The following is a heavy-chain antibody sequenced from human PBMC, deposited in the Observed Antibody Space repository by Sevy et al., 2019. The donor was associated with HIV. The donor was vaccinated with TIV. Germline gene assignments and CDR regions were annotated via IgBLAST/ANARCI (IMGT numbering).Heavy chain of an antibody. Sequence: GESLKISCAASGFTFSNHGIHWVRQAPGKGLEWVAFIRYDGSNKYYADSVKGRFTLSRDNSKNTQYLKMNSLRTEDTGVYYWARDRNVVLVVYAIPFDAFDIWGQGTMVTVSS. CDR2: IRYDGSNK. D-gene: IGHD2-8*02. V-gene: IGHV3-30*02. CDR1: GFTFSNHG. CDR3: ARDRNVVLVVYAIPFDAFDI. J-gene: IGHJ3*02.